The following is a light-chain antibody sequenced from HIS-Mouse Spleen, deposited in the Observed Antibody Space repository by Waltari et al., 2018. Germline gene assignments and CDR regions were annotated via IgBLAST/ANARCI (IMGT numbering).Light chain of an antibody. CDR1: SSAVGCYNY. V-gene: IGLV2-14*03. J-gene: IGLJ2*01. Sequence: QSALTQPASVSGSPGQSITISCTGTSSAVGCYNYVPGYQQHPGKAPKLMIYDVSNRPSGVSNRFSGSKSGNTASLTISGLQAEDEADYYCSSYTSSSTLVFGGGTKLTVL. CDR2: DVS. CDR3: SSYTSSSTLV.